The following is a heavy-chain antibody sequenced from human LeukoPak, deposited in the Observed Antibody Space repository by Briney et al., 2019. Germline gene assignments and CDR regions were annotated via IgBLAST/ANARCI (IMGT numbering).Heavy chain of an antibody. Sequence: PSETLSLTCTVSGGSISSSSHYWGWIRQAPGKGQEWIGSIYYSGNTYYGSSLKSRVSISVDTSKNQFSLKLSSVTAADTAVYYCARGGGGGSYYDYWGQGTLVTVSS. J-gene: IGHJ4*02. D-gene: IGHD1-26*01. CDR3: ARGGGGGSYYDY. CDR1: GGSISSSSHY. CDR2: IYYSGNT. V-gene: IGHV4-39*01.